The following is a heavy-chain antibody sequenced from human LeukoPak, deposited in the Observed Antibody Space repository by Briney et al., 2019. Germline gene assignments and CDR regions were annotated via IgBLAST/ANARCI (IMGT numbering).Heavy chain of an antibody. CDR2: VYYSGET. CDR3: ARLQGDSTAIFDY. CDR1: GGSISGHY. D-gene: IGHD2-21*01. Sequence: SETLSLTCTVSGGSISGHYWSWIRQPPAKGLEWVGYVYYSGETNYNPSLKSRVTISVDTSKNQSSLKLTSVTAADTAVYYCARLQGDSTAIFDYWGQGILVSVSS. V-gene: IGHV4-59*11. J-gene: IGHJ4*02.